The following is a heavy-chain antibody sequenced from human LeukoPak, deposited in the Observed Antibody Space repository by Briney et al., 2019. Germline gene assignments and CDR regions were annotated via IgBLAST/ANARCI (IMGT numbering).Heavy chain of an antibody. Sequence: PGGSLRLSCAASGFTFSSYAMSWVRQAPGKGLEWASAISGSGGSTYYADSVKGRFTISRDNSKNTLYLQMGSLRAEDMAVYYCARGGPQWELLPRYFDYWGQGTLVTVSS. CDR1: GFTFSSYA. CDR3: ARGGPQWELLPRYFDY. J-gene: IGHJ4*02. CDR2: ISGSGGST. D-gene: IGHD1-26*01. V-gene: IGHV3-23*01.